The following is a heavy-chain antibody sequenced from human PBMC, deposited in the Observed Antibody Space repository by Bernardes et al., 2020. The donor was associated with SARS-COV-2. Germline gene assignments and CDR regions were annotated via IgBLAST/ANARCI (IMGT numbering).Heavy chain of an antibody. CDR1: GFTSSNYS. CDR3: ARDSEFDSSGWIDC. D-gene: IGHD6-19*01. Sequence: GGPLRSSFSALGFTSSNYSMHWVRRAPGKGLEWSALISDDGGNTYYATSVRGRFTISRDNSKITLYLQINSLRPEDTAIYYCARDSEFDSSGWIDCWGQGALVTVS. V-gene: IGHV3-30*03. J-gene: IGHJ4*02. CDR2: ISDDGGNT.